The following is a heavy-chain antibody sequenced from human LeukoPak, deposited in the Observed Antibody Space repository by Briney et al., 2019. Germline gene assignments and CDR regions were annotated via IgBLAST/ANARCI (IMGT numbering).Heavy chain of an antibody. CDR2: ISSDGSGT. CDR3: ARANHPTYYDSSGYYQDY. J-gene: IGHJ4*02. CDR1: GFTFSSYW. D-gene: IGHD3-22*01. V-gene: IGHV3-74*01. Sequence: GGSLRLSCAVSGFTFSSYWMHWVRQAPGKGLVWVSRISSDGSGTSYADSVKGRFTISRDNAKNTLYLQMNGLRAEDTGVYYCARANHPTYYDSSGYYQDYWGQGTLVTVSS.